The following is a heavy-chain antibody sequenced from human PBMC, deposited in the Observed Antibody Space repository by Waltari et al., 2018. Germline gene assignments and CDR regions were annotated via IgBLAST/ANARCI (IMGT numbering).Heavy chain of an antibody. D-gene: IGHD2-2*01. CDR2: VYHSGKT. Sequence: QVQLQESGQGLVKPSGTLSLTCAVSGDSTSGNYWWSWVRQSPEKRLEWIGQVYHSGKTHYNPSLQSRVTISVDKPKNQFSLNLNSVTAADTAVYYCAGDRAIGLFFDYWGRGTLVTVSS. CDR3: AGDRAIGLFFDY. J-gene: IGHJ4*02. CDR1: GDSTSGNYW. V-gene: IGHV4-4*02.